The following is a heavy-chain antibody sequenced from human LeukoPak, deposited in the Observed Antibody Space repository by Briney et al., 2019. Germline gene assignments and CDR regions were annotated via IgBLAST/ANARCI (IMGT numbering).Heavy chain of an antibody. CDR3: ARGMKEAKRGIIVLVPGAMPYWFVP. D-gene: IGHD2-2*01. J-gene: IGHJ5*02. CDR2: MNPNSGNT. CDR1: GYTFTSYD. V-gene: IGHV1-8*01. Sequence: ASVKVSCKASGYTFTSYDINWVRQATGQGLEWMGWMNPNSGNTGYAQKFQGRVTMTRNTSISTAYMELSSLRSEDTAVYCCARGMKEAKRGIIVLVPGAMPYWFVPWGQGTMVTL.